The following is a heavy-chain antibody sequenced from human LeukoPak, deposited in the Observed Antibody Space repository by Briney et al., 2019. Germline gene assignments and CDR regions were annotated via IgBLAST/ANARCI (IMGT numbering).Heavy chain of an antibody. J-gene: IGHJ4*02. Sequence: GGSLRLSCAASGFTFSGYAMSWVRQAPGKGLEWVSAVGSSGSSTYYADSVQGRFTISRDNSQNTLYLQMSSLRAEDTAVYYCAKRRGGSCYYFDYWGQGTLVTVSP. CDR2: VGSSGSST. V-gene: IGHV3-23*01. D-gene: IGHD2-15*01. CDR1: GFTFSGYA. CDR3: AKRRGGSCYYFDY.